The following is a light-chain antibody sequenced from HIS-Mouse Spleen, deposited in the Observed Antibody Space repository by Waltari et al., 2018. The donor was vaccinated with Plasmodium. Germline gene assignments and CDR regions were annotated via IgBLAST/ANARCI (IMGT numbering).Light chain of an antibody. J-gene: IGLJ1*01. V-gene: IGLV2-23*01. CDR2: EGS. CDR1: SSDVGSYNL. Sequence: QSALTQPASVSGSPGPSIPISCPGTSSDVGSYNLVSWYQQHPGKAPKHMLYEGSKRPSGVSNRFSGSKSGNTASLTISGLQAEDEADYYCCSYAGSSTYVFGTGTKVTVL. CDR3: CSYAGSSTYV.